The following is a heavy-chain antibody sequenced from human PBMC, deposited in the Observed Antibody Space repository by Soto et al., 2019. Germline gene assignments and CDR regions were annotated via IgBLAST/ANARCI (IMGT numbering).Heavy chain of an antibody. CDR1: GGSISSSSYY. D-gene: IGHD3-3*01. CDR2: IYYSGST. V-gene: IGHV4-39*01. Sequence: SETLSLTCTVSGGSISSSSYYWGWIRQPPGKGLEWIGSIYYSGSTYYNPSLKCRVTISVDTSKNQFSLKLSSVTAADTAVYYCATFTIFGVVTNDYWGQGTLVTVSS. J-gene: IGHJ4*02. CDR3: ATFTIFGVVTNDY.